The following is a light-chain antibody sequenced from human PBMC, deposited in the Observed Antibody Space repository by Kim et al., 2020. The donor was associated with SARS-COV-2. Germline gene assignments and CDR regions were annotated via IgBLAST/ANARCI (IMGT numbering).Light chain of an antibody. V-gene: IGLV7-46*01. Sequence: PGGTVTLTCGSGAGAITSCPYPYWSQQKPGHAPRTLIYDTSNTHSRTPARFSGSLHGGKATLTLSGAQPEDEAEYYCLLSYSGAWVFGGGTQLTVL. J-gene: IGLJ3*02. CDR2: DTS. CDR1: AGAITSCPY. CDR3: LLSYSGAWV.